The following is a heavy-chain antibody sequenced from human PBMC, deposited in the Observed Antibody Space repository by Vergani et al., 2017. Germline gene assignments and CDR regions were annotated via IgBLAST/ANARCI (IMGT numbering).Heavy chain of an antibody. V-gene: IGHV3-30*03. CDR2: ISYDGTQK. D-gene: IGHD1-1*01. J-gene: IGHJ1*01. CDR1: GFTSSYYG. CDR3: ATKSCGTPGCQIGYFRE. Sequence: QVHLVESGGGVVQPGRSLRLSCVVSGFTSSYYGMHWFRQAPGKGLEWVAVISYDGTQKYYADSVKGRFTISRDNPKSTLYLQMNSLRTEDTAVYYCATKSCGTPGCQIGYFREWGQGTLVTVSS.